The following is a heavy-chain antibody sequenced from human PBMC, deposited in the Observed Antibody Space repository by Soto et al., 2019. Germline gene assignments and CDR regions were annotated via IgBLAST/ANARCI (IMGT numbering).Heavy chain of an antibody. J-gene: IGHJ6*02. CDR3: ARAWGIAAAGPYYYYYGMDV. CDR2: IIPIFGTA. V-gene: IGHV1-69*13. Sequence: SVKVSCKASGGTFSSYAISWVRQASGQGLEWMGGIIPIFGTANYAQKFQGRVTITADESTSTAYMELSSLRSEDTAVYYCARAWGIAAAGPYYYYYGMDVWGQGTTVTVSS. D-gene: IGHD6-13*01. CDR1: GGTFSSYA.